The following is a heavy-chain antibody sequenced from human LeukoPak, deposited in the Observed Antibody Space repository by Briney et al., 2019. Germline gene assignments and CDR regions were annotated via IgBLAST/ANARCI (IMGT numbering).Heavy chain of an antibody. CDR2: INAGNGNT. CDR1: GYTFTSYA. D-gene: IGHD6-13*01. V-gene: IGHV1-3*01. Sequence: ASVKVSCKASGYTFTSYAMHWVRQAPGQRLEWMGWINAGNGNTKYSQKFQGRVTITRDTSASTAYMELSSLRSEDTAVYYCARGLIAAAGTSSWGQGTLVTVSS. CDR3: ARGLIAAAGTSS. J-gene: IGHJ4*02.